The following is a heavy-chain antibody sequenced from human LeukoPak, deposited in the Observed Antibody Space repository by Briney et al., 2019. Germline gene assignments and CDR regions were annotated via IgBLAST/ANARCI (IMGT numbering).Heavy chain of an antibody. V-gene: IGHV4-39*01. CDR3: ARPSSGYYYDYMDV. D-gene: IGHD3-22*01. CDR1: GGSITSSSYY. CDR2: FSYSGTA. J-gene: IGHJ6*03. Sequence: PSETLSLTCTVSGGSITSSSYYWGWIRQPPGKGLEWIGSFSYSGTAYFNPSLESRVTMPVDTSNNQVSLNVSSVTAADTGVYYCARPSSGYYYDYMDVWGKGTLVTVSS.